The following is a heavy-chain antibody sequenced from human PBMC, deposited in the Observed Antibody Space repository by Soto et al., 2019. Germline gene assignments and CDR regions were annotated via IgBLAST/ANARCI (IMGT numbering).Heavy chain of an antibody. D-gene: IGHD3-16*02. CDR1: GFTFSSYA. V-gene: IGHV3-23*01. CDR2: ISGSGGST. CDR3: ASHIHLGELSSIYYFDY. J-gene: IGHJ4*02. Sequence: GGSLRLSCAASGFTFSSYAMSWVRQAPGKGLEWVSAISGSGGSTYYADSVKGRFTISRDNSKNTLYLQMNSLRAEDTAVYYCASHIHLGELSSIYYFDYWGQGTLVTVSS.